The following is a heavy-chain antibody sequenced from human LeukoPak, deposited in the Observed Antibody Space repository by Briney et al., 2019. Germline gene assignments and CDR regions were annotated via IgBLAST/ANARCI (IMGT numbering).Heavy chain of an antibody. D-gene: IGHD3-22*01. V-gene: IGHV4-34*01. CDR1: GGSFSGYY. CDR3: ARGGPTTTYYYDSSGYYYDY. CDR2: INHIGST. J-gene: IGHJ4*02. Sequence: SETLSLTCAVYGGSFSGYYWSWIRQPPGKGLEWIGEINHIGSTNYNPSLKSRVTISVDTSKNQFSLKLSSVTAADTAVYYCARGGPTTTYYYDSSGYYYDYWGQGTLVTVSS.